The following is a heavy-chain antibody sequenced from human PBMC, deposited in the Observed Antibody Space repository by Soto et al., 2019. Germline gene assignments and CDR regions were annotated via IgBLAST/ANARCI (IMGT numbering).Heavy chain of an antibody. D-gene: IGHD3-10*01. CDR1: GGTFNRET. CDR3: ARGGKLGGDLDV. V-gene: IGHV1-69*02. CDR2: IIPVLDLA. J-gene: IGHJ6*04. Sequence: QAQLVQSGAEVKKPGSSVKVSCKASGGTFNRETFSWVRQAPGQGLQWMGRIIPVLDLADYAQKFEGIVTITADTSTTTVYLDLSGLGSDDTAVYYCARGGKLGGDLDVWGKGTPVIVSS.